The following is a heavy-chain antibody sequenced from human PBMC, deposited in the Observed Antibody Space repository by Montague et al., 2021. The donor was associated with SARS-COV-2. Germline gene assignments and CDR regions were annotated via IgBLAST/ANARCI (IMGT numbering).Heavy chain of an antibody. Sequence: TLSLTCTVSGVSTSSGDYSWNWIRQSPGKGLEWIGFIYESGSTLYNPSLKSRITISVDRSKNQFSLRLNSVTAADTAVYYCARKIIANAFDVWGHGTTVTVSS. CDR2: IYESGST. CDR1: GVSTSSGDYS. D-gene: IGHD2/OR15-2a*01. V-gene: IGHV4-30-2*06. CDR3: ARKIIANAFDV. J-gene: IGHJ3*01.